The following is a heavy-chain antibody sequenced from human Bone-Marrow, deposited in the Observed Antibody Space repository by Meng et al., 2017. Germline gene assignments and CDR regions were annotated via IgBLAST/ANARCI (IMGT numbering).Heavy chain of an antibody. CDR1: GGSISSGGYY. V-gene: IGHV4-31*01. Sequence: QVQRPESGPGLVKPSQTLSLTCTVSGGSISSGGYYWSWIRQHPGKGLEWIGYIYYSGSTYYNPSLKSLVTISVDTSKNQFSLKLSSVTAADTAVYYCARTYYDFWSGYYYFDYWGQGTLVTVSS. CDR2: IYYSGST. D-gene: IGHD3-3*01. J-gene: IGHJ4*02. CDR3: ARTYYDFWSGYYYFDY.